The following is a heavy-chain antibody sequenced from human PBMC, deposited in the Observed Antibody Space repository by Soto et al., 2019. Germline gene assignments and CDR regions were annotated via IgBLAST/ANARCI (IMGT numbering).Heavy chain of an antibody. V-gene: IGHV4-31*03. J-gene: IGHJ3*01. D-gene: IGHD5-12*01. Sequence: SETLSLTCTVSGGSISSGGYYWSWIRQHPGKGLEWIGYIYYSGSTYYNPSLKSRATISVDTSKNQFSLKLSSVTAADTAVYYCSRGVATYGAFDFWGQGTMVTVSS. CDR1: GGSISSGGYY. CDR3: SRGVATYGAFDF. CDR2: IYYSGST.